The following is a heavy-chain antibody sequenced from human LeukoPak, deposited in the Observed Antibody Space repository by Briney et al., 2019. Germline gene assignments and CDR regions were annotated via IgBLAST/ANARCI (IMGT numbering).Heavy chain of an antibody. D-gene: IGHD2-2*01. Sequence: GGSLRLSCAASGFTFSIYWMHWVRQAPGKGLVWVSRINNDGSSTSYADSVKGRFTISRDNAKNTLYLQMNSVRAEDTAVYYCARDCSSTSCYGDLDAFDIWGQGTMVTVSS. CDR2: INNDGSST. V-gene: IGHV3-74*01. J-gene: IGHJ3*02. CDR1: GFTFSIYW. CDR3: ARDCSSTSCYGDLDAFDI.